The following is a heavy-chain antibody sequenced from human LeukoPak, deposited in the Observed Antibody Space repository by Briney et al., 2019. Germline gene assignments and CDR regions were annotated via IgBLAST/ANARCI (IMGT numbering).Heavy chain of an antibody. CDR1: GFTFSSYA. J-gene: IGHJ4*02. CDR2: ISGSGGST. Sequence: GGSLRLCCAASGFTFSSYAMSWVRHAPGQGLEWVSAISGSGGSTYYADSVKGRFTISRDNSKNTLYLQMNSLGAEDTAVYYCAKGFYNWNLGYWGQGTLVTVSS. V-gene: IGHV3-23*01. D-gene: IGHD1-20*01. CDR3: AKGFYNWNLGY.